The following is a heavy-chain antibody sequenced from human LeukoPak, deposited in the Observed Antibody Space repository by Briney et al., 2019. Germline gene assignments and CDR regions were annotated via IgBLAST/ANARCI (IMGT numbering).Heavy chain of an antibody. CDR2: ISISTNTI. CDR1: GFTFSSYE. J-gene: IGHJ5*02. CDR3: ARRTGGWFDP. D-gene: IGHD1-14*01. V-gene: IGHV3-48*03. Sequence: GGSLRLSCAASGFTFSSYEMNWVRQAPGKALEWISYISISTNTIYYGNSVKGRFTISRDNAKNSLYLQMNSLRVEDTAVYYCARRTGGWFDPWGQGTLVTVSS.